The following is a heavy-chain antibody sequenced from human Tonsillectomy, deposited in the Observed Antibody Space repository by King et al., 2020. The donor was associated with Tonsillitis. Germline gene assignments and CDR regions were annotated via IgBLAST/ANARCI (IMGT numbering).Heavy chain of an antibody. Sequence: GGGVGGAGRGLGLAWAASGFTVSTYGMHWVRQAPGKGLEWVAVISYEESDKYYADSVKGRFIISRDNLKNTLYLQMNSLRAEDTAVYYCAKVEVAFDFWGQGTMVTVSS. CDR2: ISYEESDK. J-gene: IGHJ3*01. V-gene: IGHV3-30*18. CDR1: GFTVSTYG. D-gene: IGHD1-1*01. CDR3: AKVEVAFDF.